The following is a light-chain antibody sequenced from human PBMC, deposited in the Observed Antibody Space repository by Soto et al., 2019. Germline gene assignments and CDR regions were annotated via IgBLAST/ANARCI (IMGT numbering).Light chain of an antibody. V-gene: IGKV1-39*01. J-gene: IGKJ5*01. CDR2: AAS. Sequence: DIQMTQSPSSLSASVGDRVTITCRASQSVSNYLNWYQQKPGKAPKLLIYAASSLQSGVPSRFSGSGSGTDFTLTISSLQPEDFATYYCQQSYNTPMYTFGQGTRLEIK. CDR3: QQSYNTPMYT. CDR1: QSVSNY.